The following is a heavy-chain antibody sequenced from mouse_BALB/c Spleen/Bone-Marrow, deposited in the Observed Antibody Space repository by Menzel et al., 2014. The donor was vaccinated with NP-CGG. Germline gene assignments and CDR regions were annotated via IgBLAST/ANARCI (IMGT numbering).Heavy chain of an antibody. J-gene: IGHJ4*01. CDR2: INPDSRTI. V-gene: IGHV4-1*02. CDR1: GLDFSRYW. CDR3: ARRDYYYGMDY. Sequence: DVKLVESGGGLVQPGGSLKLSCAASGLDFSRYWMSRVRQAPGKGLEWIGEINPDSRTINSTPSLKDKFIISRDKGKNTLYLEMSKVRSEDTALYYCARRDYYYGMDYWGQGTSVTVSS. D-gene: IGHD3-3*01.